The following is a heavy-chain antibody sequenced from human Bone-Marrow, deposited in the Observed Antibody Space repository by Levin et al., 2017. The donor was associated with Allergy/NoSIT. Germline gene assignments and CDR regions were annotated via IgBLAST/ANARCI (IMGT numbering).Heavy chain of an antibody. CDR3: AKDVTSAADDNYSTGLDV. CDR1: GFDFYFFG. CDR2: ITYEGSGQ. Sequence: GESLKISCAASGFDFYFFGMHWVRQAPGKGLEWVAFITYEGSGQFYADSVKGRYTISRDLSQNMVFLHMDRLRVEDSAVYYCAKDVTSAADDNYSTGLDVWGQGTTVTVSS. V-gene: IGHV3-30*02. J-gene: IGHJ6*02. D-gene: IGHD2-2*01.